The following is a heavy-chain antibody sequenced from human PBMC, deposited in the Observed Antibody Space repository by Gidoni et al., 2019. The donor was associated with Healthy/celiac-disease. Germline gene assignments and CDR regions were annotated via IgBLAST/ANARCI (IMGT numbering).Heavy chain of an antibody. CDR1: GFTFSSYG. J-gene: IGHJ6*02. CDR2: IWYDGSNK. V-gene: IGHV3-33*01. Sequence: QVQLVESGGGVVQPGGSLRLSCAASGFTFSSYGMHWVRQAPGKGLEWVAVIWYDGSNKYYADSVKGRFTISRDNSKNTLYLQMNSLRAEDTAVYYCARRVGYCSSTSCSNSYYYYYYGMDVWGQGTTVTVSS. D-gene: IGHD2-2*01. CDR3: ARRVGYCSSTSCSNSYYYYYYGMDV.